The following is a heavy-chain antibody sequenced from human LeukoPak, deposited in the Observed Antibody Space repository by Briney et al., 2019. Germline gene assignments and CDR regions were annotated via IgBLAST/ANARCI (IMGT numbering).Heavy chain of an antibody. V-gene: IGHV3-33*01. Sequence: GGSLRLSCAASGFPFSSYGIHWVRQAPGKGLEWVAVIWYDGSTKYYADSVKGRFTISRDDSKNTLYLQMNSLRAEDTAVYFCARSQSSSLIDYWGLGTLVTVSS. J-gene: IGHJ4*02. CDR1: GFPFSSYG. CDR3: ARSQSSSLIDY. CDR2: IWYDGSTK. D-gene: IGHD6-13*01.